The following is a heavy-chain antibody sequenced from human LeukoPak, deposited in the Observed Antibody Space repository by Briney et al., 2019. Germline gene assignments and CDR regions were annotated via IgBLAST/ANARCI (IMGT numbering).Heavy chain of an antibody. D-gene: IGHD3-22*01. CDR2: IYYSGGT. J-gene: IGHJ4*02. Sequence: PSETLSLTCTVSGVSITSSDYYWSWIPQPPGKDLEWIGYIYYSGGTYYNPALNSRLTITISAYMSKNQFCLNLSSVTASDRAVYYCATVSGWTYDFDYWGQGTLVTVSS. CDR3: ATVSGWTYDFDY. V-gene: IGHV4-30-4*08. CDR1: GVSITSSDYY.